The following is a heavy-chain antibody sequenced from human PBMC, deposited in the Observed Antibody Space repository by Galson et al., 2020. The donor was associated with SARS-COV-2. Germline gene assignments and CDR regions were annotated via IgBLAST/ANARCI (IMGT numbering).Heavy chain of an antibody. Sequence: SETLSLTCIVSGYSIISGYYWGWIRQPPGKGLEWIGSIHHSEKTYYNPSLKSRVTILVDMSKNQFSLKLSSVTAADTAVYYCARDLAYCSGTSCYPELVHWGQGSLVTVSS. V-gene: IGHV4-38-2*02. CDR3: ARDLAYCSGTSCYPELVH. CDR1: GYSIISGYY. J-gene: IGHJ4*02. D-gene: IGHD2-2*01. CDR2: IHHSEKT.